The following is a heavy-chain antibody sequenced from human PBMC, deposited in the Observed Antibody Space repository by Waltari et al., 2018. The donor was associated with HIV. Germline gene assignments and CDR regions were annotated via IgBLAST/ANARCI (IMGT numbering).Heavy chain of an antibody. V-gene: IGHV4-61*02. CDR1: GGSISSGSYS. CDR2: IYTSGST. CDR3: ARAYYDFWRGTGSSCNWFDP. J-gene: IGHJ5*02. D-gene: IGHD3-3*01. Sequence: QVQLQESGPGLVKPSQTLSLTCTVSGGSISSGSYSWSWIRQPAGKGLELTGRIYTSGSTNSTPSRKSLVTISVDTSKNPCSLKVRSLTAADTAVDYCARAYYDFWRGTGSSCNWFDPWGQGTLVTVSS.